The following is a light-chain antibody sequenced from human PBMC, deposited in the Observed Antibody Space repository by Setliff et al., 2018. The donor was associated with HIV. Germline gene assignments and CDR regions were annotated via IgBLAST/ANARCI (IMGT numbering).Light chain of an antibody. V-gene: IGLV2-14*01. J-gene: IGLJ1*01. CDR2: EVT. Sequence: QSALTQPASVSGSPGQSIIISCTGTSSDVGGYNYVSWYQQHPGKAAKLIIYEVTNRPSGVSDRFSGSKSVNTASLTISGLQTEDEADYYCNSYTTSGTRVFGTGTKVTV. CDR3: NSYTTSGTRV. CDR1: SSDVGGYNY.